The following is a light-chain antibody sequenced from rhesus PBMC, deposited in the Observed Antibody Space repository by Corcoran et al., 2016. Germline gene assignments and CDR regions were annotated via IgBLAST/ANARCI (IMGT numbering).Light chain of an antibody. CDR1: ESASVFGINL. J-gene: IGKJ2*01. V-gene: IGKV7-13*01. CDR3: LQSKNSPYS. Sequence: DIVLTQSPASLAVSPGQRATITCRASESASVFGINLIHWYQHKAGQPPKLRIYLVSNKESGVPARFSGSGSGTDFTLTINPVEADDAADYYCLQSKNSPYSLGQGTKVEIK. CDR2: LVS.